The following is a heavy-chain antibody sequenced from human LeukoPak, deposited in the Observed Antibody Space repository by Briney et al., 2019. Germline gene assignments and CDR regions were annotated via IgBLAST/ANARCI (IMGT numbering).Heavy chain of an antibody. CDR1: GFTFSSYG. J-gene: IGHJ4*02. CDR3: AKASAMIVVVSKHFDY. Sequence: GGTLRLSCAASGFTFSSYGMSWVRQALGKGLEWVSFISGSGVTTYYADSVKGRFTISRDNSKNTLYLQMNSLRAEDTAVYYCAKASAMIVVVSKHFDYWGQGTLVTVSS. V-gene: IGHV3-23*01. CDR2: ISGSGVTT. D-gene: IGHD3-22*01.